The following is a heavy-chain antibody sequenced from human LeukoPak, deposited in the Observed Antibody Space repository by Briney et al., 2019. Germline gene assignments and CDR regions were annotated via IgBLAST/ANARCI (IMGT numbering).Heavy chain of an antibody. Sequence: GGSLRLSCAASGFTFSSYGMHWVRQAPGKGLEWVAFIRYDGSNKYYADSVKGRFTISRDNSKNTLYLQMNSLRAEDTAVYYCAKDVGVFGVVSGAFDIWGQGTMVTVSS. CDR3: AKDVGVFGVVSGAFDI. CDR2: IRYDGSNK. J-gene: IGHJ3*02. V-gene: IGHV3-30*02. CDR1: GFTFSSYG. D-gene: IGHD3-3*01.